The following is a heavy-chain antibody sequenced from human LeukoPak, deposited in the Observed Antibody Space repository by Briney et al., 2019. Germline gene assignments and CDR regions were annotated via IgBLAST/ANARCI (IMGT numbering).Heavy chain of an antibody. CDR3: AKGQIWLVRNYYHMDV. CDR1: GFTFSSYA. D-gene: IGHD6-19*01. J-gene: IGHJ6*03. V-gene: IGHV3-23*01. CDR2: ISGSGGST. Sequence: PGGSLRLSCAASGFTFSSYAMSWVRQAPGKGLEWVSAISGSGGSTYYADSVKGRFTISRDNSKNTLYLQMNSLRAEDTAVYYCAKGQIWLVRNYYHMDVWGKGTTVTVSS.